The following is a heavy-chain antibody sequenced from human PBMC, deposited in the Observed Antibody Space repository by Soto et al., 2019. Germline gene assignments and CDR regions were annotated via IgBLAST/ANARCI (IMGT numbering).Heavy chain of an antibody. CDR3: ARDRVYYYDSSGYYSFDY. J-gene: IGHJ4*02. CDR2: ISYDGSNQ. V-gene: IGHV3-30-3*01. D-gene: IGHD3-22*01. CDR1: GFTFSNYA. Sequence: QVQLVESGGGVVQPGRSLRVSCAASGFTFSNYAMHWVRQAPGKGLEWVAVISYDGSNQFYADSVKGRFTISRDSSNSPLYLQLNNLRDEDTAVYYCARDRVYYYDSSGYYSFDYWGQGTLVTVSS.